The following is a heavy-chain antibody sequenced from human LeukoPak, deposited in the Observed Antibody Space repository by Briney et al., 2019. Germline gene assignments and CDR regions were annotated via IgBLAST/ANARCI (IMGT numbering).Heavy chain of an antibody. Sequence: GASVKVSCKASGYTFTSYDINWVRQATGQGLEWMGWMNPNSGNTGYAQKFQGRVTITRNTSISTAYMELSSLRSEDTALYYCARDTGVLKTTTFDYWGQGTLVTVSS. CDR3: ARDTGVLKTTTFDY. D-gene: IGHD2-8*01. CDR1: GYTFTSYD. J-gene: IGHJ4*02. CDR2: MNPNSGNT. V-gene: IGHV1-8*03.